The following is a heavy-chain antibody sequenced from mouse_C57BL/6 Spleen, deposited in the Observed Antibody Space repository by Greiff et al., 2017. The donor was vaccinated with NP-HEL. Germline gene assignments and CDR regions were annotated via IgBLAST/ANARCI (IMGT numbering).Heavy chain of an antibody. CDR2: ISSGSSTI. J-gene: IGHJ2*01. Sequence: EVKLMESGGGLVKPGGSLKLSCAASGFTFSDSGMHWVRQAPEKGLEWVAYISSGSSTIYYADTVKGRFTISRDNAKNTLFLQMTSLRSEDTAMYYCARGFYYYGSSYHYFDYWGQGTTLTVSS. CDR3: ARGFYYYGSSYHYFDY. D-gene: IGHD1-1*01. CDR1: GFTFSDSG. V-gene: IGHV5-17*01.